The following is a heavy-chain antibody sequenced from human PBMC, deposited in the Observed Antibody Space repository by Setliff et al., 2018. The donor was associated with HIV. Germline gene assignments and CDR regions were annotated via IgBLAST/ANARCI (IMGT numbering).Heavy chain of an antibody. D-gene: IGHD3-16*02. Sequence: ESGPTLVNPTQTLTLTCTVSGFSLGSSGVGVGWVRQPPGEGLEWLALIYWDDDVRYNPSLKSRLTITKDTSRNQVDLTVSNLDPVDTATYFCVHVSFYREVYFDAWGQGILVTVSS. CDR3: VHVSFYREVYFDA. V-gene: IGHV2-5*02. CDR2: IYWDDDV. J-gene: IGHJ4*01. CDR1: GFSLGSSGVG.